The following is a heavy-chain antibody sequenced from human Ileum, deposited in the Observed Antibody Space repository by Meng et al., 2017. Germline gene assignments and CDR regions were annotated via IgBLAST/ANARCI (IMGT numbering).Heavy chain of an antibody. J-gene: IGHJ4*02. V-gene: IGHV4-34*01. D-gene: IGHD3-3*01. CDR3: AVGPASEWFFDS. CDR1: GGSSSGDY. Sequence: QVPLQQWGPGLLKPPETLSLTCAVDGGSSSGDYWSWLRQTPGKGLEWIGEINRGGATNYSPSLRSRATISIDTSKNQFSLNLTSVTAADTAVYYCAVGPASEWFFDSWGQGSLVTVSS. CDR2: INRGGAT.